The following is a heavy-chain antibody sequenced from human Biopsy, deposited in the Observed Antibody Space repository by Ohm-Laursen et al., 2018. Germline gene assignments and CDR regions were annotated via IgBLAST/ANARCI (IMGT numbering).Heavy chain of an antibody. CDR1: GFSLSARGMC. CDR2: VDWDDYK. V-gene: IGHV2-70*11. J-gene: IGHJ6*02. D-gene: IGHD6-13*01. CDR3: ARTPILIVSAGLVYRHRRHLQGMDV. Sequence: PTQTLTLTCSFSGFSLSARGMCVSWLRQAQGTALEWLARVDWDDYKDYSASLQTKLFISKATSNDQVVLTVNNVDPADTATYYCARTPILIVSAGLVYRHRRHLQGMDVWGQGIAVTVS.